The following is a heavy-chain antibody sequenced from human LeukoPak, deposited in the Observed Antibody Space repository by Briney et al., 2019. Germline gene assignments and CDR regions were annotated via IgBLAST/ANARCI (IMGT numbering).Heavy chain of an antibody. Sequence: SETLSLTCTVSGGSISSSSYYWGWIRQPPGKGLEWIGSIYYSGGTYYNPSLKSRVTISVDTSKNQFSLKLSSVTAADTAVYYCAREGDYYGSGRGNAFDIWGQGTMVTVSS. CDR2: IYYSGGT. CDR3: AREGDYYGSGRGNAFDI. J-gene: IGHJ3*02. V-gene: IGHV4-39*07. CDR1: GGSISSSSYY. D-gene: IGHD3-10*01.